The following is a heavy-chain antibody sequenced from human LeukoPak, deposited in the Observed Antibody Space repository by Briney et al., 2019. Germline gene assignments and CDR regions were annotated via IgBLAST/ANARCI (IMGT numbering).Heavy chain of an antibody. V-gene: IGHV3-43*02. J-gene: IGHJ5*02. CDR3: AKGSHYYDSRGNWFDP. CDR1: GFTFDDYA. D-gene: IGHD3-22*01. Sequence: PGGSLRLSCAAPGFTFDDYAMHWVRQAPGKGLEWVSLISGDGGSTYYADSVKGRFTISRDNSKNSLYLQMNSLRTEDTALYYCAKGSHYYDSRGNWFDPWGQGTLVTVSS. CDR2: ISGDGGST.